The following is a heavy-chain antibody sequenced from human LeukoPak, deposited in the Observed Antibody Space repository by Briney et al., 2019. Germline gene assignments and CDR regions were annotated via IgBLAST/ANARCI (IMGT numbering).Heavy chain of an antibody. CDR2: ISWNSVNI. J-gene: IGHJ4*02. D-gene: IGHD3-22*01. CDR1: GFTLDDYA. CDR3: AKGTMIVVAVGDYFDY. V-gene: IGHV3-9*03. Sequence: QPGRSLRLSCAASGFTLDDYAMHWVRQAPGKGLEWVSGISWNSVNIGYADSVKGRFTISRDNAKNCLCLQMNSLRAEDMALYYCAKGTMIVVAVGDYFDYWGQGTLVTVSS.